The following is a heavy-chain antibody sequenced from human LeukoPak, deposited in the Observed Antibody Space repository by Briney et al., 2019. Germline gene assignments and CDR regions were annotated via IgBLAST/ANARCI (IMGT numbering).Heavy chain of an antibody. Sequence: GESLKISCKGSGYSFTSYWIGWVRQMPGKGLEWMGIIYAGDSGTRYSPSFQGQVMISVDKSIYTAFLHWSSLKASDTAVYYCATKEELRPFDSWGQGTLVTVSS. CDR2: IYAGDSGT. CDR3: ATKEELRPFDS. J-gene: IGHJ4*02. D-gene: IGHD1-26*01. CDR1: GYSFTSYW. V-gene: IGHV5-51*01.